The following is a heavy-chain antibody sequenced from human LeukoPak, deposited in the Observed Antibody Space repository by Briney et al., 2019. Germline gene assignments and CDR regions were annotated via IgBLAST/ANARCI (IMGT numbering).Heavy chain of an antibody. V-gene: IGHV4-59*01. CDR1: GGSISSYY. Sequence: PSETLSLTCTVSGGSISSYYWSWIRQPPGKGLEWIGYIHYSGSTNYNPSLKSRVTISVDTSKNQFSLKLSSVTAADTAVYYCARDARRGWFDPWGQGTLVTVSS. J-gene: IGHJ5*02. D-gene: IGHD3-10*01. CDR3: ARDARRGWFDP. CDR2: IHYSGST.